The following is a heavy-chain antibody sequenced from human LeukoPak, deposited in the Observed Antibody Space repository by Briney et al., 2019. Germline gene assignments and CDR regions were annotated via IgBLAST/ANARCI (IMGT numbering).Heavy chain of an antibody. Sequence: GGSLRLSCAVSGITLSNYGMSWVRQAPGKGLEWVACMSDSGGRTNYADSVKGRFPISRDNAKIPLYLQMNSLRAEDTAVYYCARDSGYDNSGYWGYYYYGMDVWGQGTTVTVSS. CDR3: ARDSGYDNSGYWGYYYYGMDV. D-gene: IGHD3-22*01. CDR1: GITLSNYG. V-gene: IGHV3-23*01. CDR2: MSDSGGRT. J-gene: IGHJ6*02.